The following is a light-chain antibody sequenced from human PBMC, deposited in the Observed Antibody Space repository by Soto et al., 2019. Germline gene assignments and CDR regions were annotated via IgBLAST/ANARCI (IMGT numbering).Light chain of an antibody. V-gene: IGKV1-5*01. CDR3: LQHKSYPWT. J-gene: IGKJ1*01. CDR1: QTISSW. CDR2: DAS. Sequence: DIQMTQSPSTLSGSVGDIVTITCRASQTISSWLAWYQQKPGKAPKRLIYDASTLQDWVPSRFSGDGSGTEFTLTISSLQSEDFATYFCLQHKSYPWTFGQGTKVDIK.